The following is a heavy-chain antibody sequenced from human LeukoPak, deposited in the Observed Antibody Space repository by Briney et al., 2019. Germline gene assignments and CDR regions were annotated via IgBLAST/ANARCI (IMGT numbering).Heavy chain of an antibody. CDR2: INPSGGST. Sequence: GASVKVSCKASGYTFTSYYMHWVRQAPGQGLEWMGIINPSGGSTSYAQKLQGRVTMTTDTFTSTAYMELRSLRSDDTAVYYCARSLYYSSSSGGDYWGQGTLVTVSS. J-gene: IGHJ4*02. CDR3: ARSLYYSSSSGGDY. CDR1: GYTFTSYY. V-gene: IGHV1-46*01. D-gene: IGHD6-6*01.